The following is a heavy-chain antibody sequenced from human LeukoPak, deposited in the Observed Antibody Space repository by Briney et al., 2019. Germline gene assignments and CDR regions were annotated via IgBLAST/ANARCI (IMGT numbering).Heavy chain of an antibody. V-gene: IGHV4-4*07. CDR1: GGSISSYY. Sequence: SETLSLTCTVSGGSISSYYWSWIRQPAGKGLEWIGRIYTSGSTNYNPSLKSRVTMSVDTSKNQFSLKLSSVTAADTAVYYCASDVSYYGSGSPLYNWFDPWGQGTLVTVSS. CDR2: IYTSGST. CDR3: ASDVSYYGSGSPLYNWFDP. D-gene: IGHD3-10*01. J-gene: IGHJ5*02.